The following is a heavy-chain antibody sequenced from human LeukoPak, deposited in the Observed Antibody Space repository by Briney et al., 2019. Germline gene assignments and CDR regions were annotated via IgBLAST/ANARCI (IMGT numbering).Heavy chain of an antibody. D-gene: IGHD2-2*01. CDR3: AAWGSTSRFREFDY. CDR2: ITSDGSST. Sequence: GGSLRLSCAASGFTFSSYWVYWVRQAPGKGLEWVSRITSDGSSTDYADSVKGRFTISRDNAKNTLSLNMNSLGAEDTAVYYCAAWGSTSRFREFDYWGQGALVTVSS. J-gene: IGHJ4*02. V-gene: IGHV3-74*01. CDR1: GFTFSSYW.